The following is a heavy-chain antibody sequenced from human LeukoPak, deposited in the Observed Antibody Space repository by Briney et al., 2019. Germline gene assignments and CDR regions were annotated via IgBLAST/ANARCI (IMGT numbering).Heavy chain of an antibody. V-gene: IGHV3-7*01. CDR3: ARERTAPTTTDACDI. CDR1: GFTVRSNS. CDR2: IKQDGSEK. D-gene: IGHD2-21*02. J-gene: IGHJ3*02. Sequence: GGSLRLSCTVSGFTVRSNSMSWVRQAPGKGLEWVANIKQDGSEKYYVDSVKGRFTISRHNAKHSLYVHVKTLRAEDTAVYSCARERTAPTTTDACDIWGQGTMVTVSS.